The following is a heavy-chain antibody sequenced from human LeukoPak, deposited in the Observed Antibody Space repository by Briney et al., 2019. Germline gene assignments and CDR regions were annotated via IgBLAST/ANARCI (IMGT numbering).Heavy chain of an antibody. J-gene: IGHJ6*03. D-gene: IGHD3-10*01. Sequence: ASVKVSCEASGYTFTSYGFSWVRQAPGQGLEWMGWISAHSDNTNYPQKFRGRVTMTTDTSTSTAYMELRSLRSDDTAVYYCARGPRGGIGYFYYMDVWGKGTTVTVS. CDR3: ARGPRGGIGYFYYMDV. V-gene: IGHV1-18*01. CDR1: GYTFTSYG. CDR2: ISAHSDNT.